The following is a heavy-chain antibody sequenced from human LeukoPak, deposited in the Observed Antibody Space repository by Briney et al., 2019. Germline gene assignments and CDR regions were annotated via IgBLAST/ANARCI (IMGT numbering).Heavy chain of an antibody. D-gene: IGHD3-10*01. J-gene: IGHJ4*02. CDR2: ISSYSTTI. CDR1: GFTFNNFS. Sequence: GGSLRLSCAASGFTFNNFSMNWVRQAPGKGLEWVSYISSYSTTIYYADSVKGRFTISRDNAKNSLYLQMNSLRAEDTAVYYCARGSHLLWFREFDYWGQGTLVTVSS. CDR3: ARGSHLLWFREFDY. V-gene: IGHV3-48*04.